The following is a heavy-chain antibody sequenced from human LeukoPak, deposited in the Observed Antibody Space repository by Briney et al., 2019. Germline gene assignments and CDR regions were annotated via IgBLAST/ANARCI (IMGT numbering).Heavy chain of an antibody. V-gene: IGHV1-18*01. CDR3: ARESSSGYFPYYYYMDV. D-gene: IGHD3-22*01. J-gene: IGHJ6*03. Sequence: ASVKVSCKASGYTFTSYGISWVRQAPGQGLEWMGWISAYNGNTNYAQKLQGRVTMTTDTSTSTAYMELRSLRSDDTAVYYCARESSSGYFPYYYYMDVWGKGTTVTVSS. CDR1: GYTFTSYG. CDR2: ISAYNGNT.